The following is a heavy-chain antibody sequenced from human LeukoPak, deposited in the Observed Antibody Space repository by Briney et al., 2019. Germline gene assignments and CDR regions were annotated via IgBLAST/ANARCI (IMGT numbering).Heavy chain of an antibody. Sequence: PSETLSLTCTVSGGSISSSSYYWGWIRQPPGKGLEWIGSIYYSGSTYYNPSLKSRVTISVDTSKNQFSLKLSSVTAADTAVYYCAISLGELLHSFDYWGQGTLVTVSS. CDR1: GGSISSSSYY. J-gene: IGHJ4*02. V-gene: IGHV4-39*01. D-gene: IGHD3-10*01. CDR3: AISLGELLHSFDY. CDR2: IYYSGST.